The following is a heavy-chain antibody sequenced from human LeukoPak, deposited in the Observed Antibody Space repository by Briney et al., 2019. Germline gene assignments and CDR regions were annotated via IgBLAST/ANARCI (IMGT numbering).Heavy chain of an antibody. Sequence: GGSLRLSCGASGFTFSTYAMSWVRQAPGKGLEWVSAIGGSGGSTYYADSVKGRFTISRDNSKNTLYLQMNSLRAEDTAVYYCAKPYKYGVRDVHFDYWGQGTLVTVSS. CDR2: IGGSGGST. D-gene: IGHD5-24*01. V-gene: IGHV3-23*01. CDR1: GFTFSTYA. J-gene: IGHJ4*02. CDR3: AKPYKYGVRDVHFDY.